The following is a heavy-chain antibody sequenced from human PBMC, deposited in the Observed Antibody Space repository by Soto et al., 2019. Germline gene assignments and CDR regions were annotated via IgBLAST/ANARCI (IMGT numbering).Heavy chain of an antibody. CDR1: GYTFTSYG. CDR2: ISAYNGNT. V-gene: IGHV1-18*01. CDR3: ARGCIAAAGFTFSIGGGRKNYGMDV. J-gene: IGHJ6*02. D-gene: IGHD6-13*01. Sequence: ASVKVSCKASGYTFTSYGISWVRQAPGQGLEWMGWISAYNGNTNYAQKQQGRVTMTTDTSTSTAYIEMRSLRTDDTAVFYCARGCIAAAGFTFSIGGGRKNYGMDVWGQGTTVTVSS.